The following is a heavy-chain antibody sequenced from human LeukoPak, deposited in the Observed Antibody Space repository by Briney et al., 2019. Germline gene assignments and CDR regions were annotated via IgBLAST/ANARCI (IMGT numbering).Heavy chain of an antibody. CDR3: ARGVRDSSSWYDYYYYGLDG. CDR2: MYPNSCNT. CDR1: GYTFTSYD. Sequence: AGVNVSCKASGYTFTSYDINLVRQATAPGREGMGLMYPNSCNTGYAQKFQGRVTMTRNTSISTAYMELSSLRSEDTAVYYCARGVRDSSSWYDYYYYGLDGWGEGTTVTVSS. V-gene: IGHV1-8*01. J-gene: IGHJ6*01. D-gene: IGHD6-13*01.